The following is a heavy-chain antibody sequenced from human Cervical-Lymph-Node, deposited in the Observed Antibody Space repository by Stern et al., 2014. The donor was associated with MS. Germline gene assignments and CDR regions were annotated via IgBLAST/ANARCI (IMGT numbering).Heavy chain of an antibody. CDR3: ARGLLGSENAFDI. V-gene: IGHV1-18*01. D-gene: IGHD2-15*01. CDR1: GYTFTSYG. J-gene: IGHJ3*02. Sequence: VPLVESGAEVKKPGASVKVSCKASGYTFTSYGISWVRQATGQGLEWMGLTSAYNGTPTYAQKLQGRVTMTTDTSTSTAYMELRSLRSDDTAVYYCARGLLGSENAFDIWGQGTMVTVSS. CDR2: TSAYNGTP.